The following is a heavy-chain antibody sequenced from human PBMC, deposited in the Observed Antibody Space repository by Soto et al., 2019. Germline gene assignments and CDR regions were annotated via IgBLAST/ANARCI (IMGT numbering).Heavy chain of an antibody. CDR2: MNPNSGNT. J-gene: IGHJ4*02. D-gene: IGHD6-13*01. CDR3: AXVIGEYSSSWYFAFDY. V-gene: IGHV1-8*01. Sequence: QVQLVQSGAEVKKLGASVKVSCKASGYTFTSYDINWVRQATGQGLEWMGWMNPNSGNTGYAQKFPGRVTMTTNTSXXXAHMELXXXXXXXTAVXYXAXVIGEYSSSWYFAFDYWGQGTLVTVSS. CDR1: GYTFTSYD.